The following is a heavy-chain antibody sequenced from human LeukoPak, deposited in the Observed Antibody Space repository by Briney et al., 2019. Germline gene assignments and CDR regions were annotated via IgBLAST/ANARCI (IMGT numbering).Heavy chain of an antibody. V-gene: IGHV1-69*01. CDR2: IIPIFGTA. J-gene: IGHJ6*03. CDR3: ARRSKSYYYYYMDV. Sequence: EASVKVPCKASGGTFSSYAISWVRQAPGQGLEWMGGIIPIFGTANYAQKFQGRVTITADESTSTAYMELSSLRSEDTAVYYCARRSKSYYYYYMDVWGKGTTVTVSS. CDR1: GGTFSSYA.